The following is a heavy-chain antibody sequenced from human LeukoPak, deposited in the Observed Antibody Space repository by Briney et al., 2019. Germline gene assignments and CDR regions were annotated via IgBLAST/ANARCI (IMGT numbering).Heavy chain of an antibody. CDR3: ARGAPSPLYYYYGWESQLHPFDY. CDR1: GGSVSSASYY. V-gene: IGHV4-61*01. D-gene: IGHD3-10*01. CDR2: IDYSGST. Sequence: KSSETLSLTCTVSGGSVSSASYYWSWIRQPPGKGLEWIGYIDYSGSTNYNPSLKSRVTISVDTSKNQFSLKLSSVTAAETAVYYCARGAPSPLYYYYGWESQLHPFDYWGQGTLVTVSS. J-gene: IGHJ4*02.